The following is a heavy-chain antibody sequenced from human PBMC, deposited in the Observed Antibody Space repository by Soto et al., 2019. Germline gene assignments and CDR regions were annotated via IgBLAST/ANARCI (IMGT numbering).Heavy chain of an antibody. CDR3: ARRPGSSGTFPNWFDP. CDR1: GGSISSSSYY. V-gene: IGHV4-39*01. CDR2: IYYSGST. Sequence: SETLSLTCTVSGGSISSSSYYWGWIRQPPGKGLEWIGSIYYSGSTYYNPSLKSRVTISVDTSKNQFSLKLSSVTAADTAVYYCARRPGSSGTFPNWFDPWGQGTLVTVSS. D-gene: IGHD3-22*01. J-gene: IGHJ5*02.